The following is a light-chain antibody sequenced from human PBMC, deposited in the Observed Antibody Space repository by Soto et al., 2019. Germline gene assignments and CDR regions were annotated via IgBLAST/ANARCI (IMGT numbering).Light chain of an antibody. J-gene: IGKJ2*01. CDR2: GAS. V-gene: IGKV3-20*01. CDR1: QSVSSSY. CDR3: QQYGSSPPYT. Sequence: EIVLTQSPGILSLSPGERATLSCRASQSVSSSYLAWYQQKPGQAPRLLIYGASNRATGIPDRFSASGSKTNFPLTISRLEPEDFAVDYCQQYGSSPPYTFGQGTKLEIK.